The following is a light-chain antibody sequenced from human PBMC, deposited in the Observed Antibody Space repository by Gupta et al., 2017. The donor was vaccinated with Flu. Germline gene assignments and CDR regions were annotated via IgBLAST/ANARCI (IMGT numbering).Light chain of an antibody. CDR2: EVS. CDR1: SSDVGGYTY. J-gene: IGLJ2*01. V-gene: IGLV2-14*01. CDR3: SSYTTSSTLDVV. Sequence: QSALPQPASVSGSPGQSITISCTGTSSDVGGYTYVSWYQQYPGKAPKLMIYEVSNRPSGVSNRFSGSKSGNTASLTISGLQAEDEADYYCSSYTTSSTLDVVFGGGTKLTVL.